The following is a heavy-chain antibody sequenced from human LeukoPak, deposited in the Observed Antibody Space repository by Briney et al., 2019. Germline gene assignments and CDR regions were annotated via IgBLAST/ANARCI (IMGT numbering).Heavy chain of an antibody. V-gene: IGHV3-30*02. J-gene: IGHJ4*02. CDR2: IRYDGTNK. CDR1: GFTFSNYG. CDR3: ARDFDY. Sequence: GGSLRLSCAASGFTFSNYGMHWVRQAPGKGLEWVAFIRYDGTNKYYAESVKGRFTISRDNSKNTLYLQMDSLRPEDTAVYYCARDFDYWGQGTLVTVSS.